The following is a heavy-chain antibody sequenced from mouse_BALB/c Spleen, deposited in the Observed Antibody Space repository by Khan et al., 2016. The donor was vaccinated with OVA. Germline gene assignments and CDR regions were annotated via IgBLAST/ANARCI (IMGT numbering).Heavy chain of an antibody. D-gene: IGHD1-1*02. CDR3: ARGGRFAY. Sequence: QVRLQQSRAELVRPGVSVKISCKGSGYTFTDYAMHWVKQSHAKSLEWIGVISTYYDDADYNQRFQGKASMTVDRSSSTAYLELARLTSEDSAIYYCARGGRFAYWGQGTLVTVSA. CDR2: ISTYYDDA. J-gene: IGHJ3*01. CDR1: GYTFTDYA. V-gene: IGHV1S137*01.